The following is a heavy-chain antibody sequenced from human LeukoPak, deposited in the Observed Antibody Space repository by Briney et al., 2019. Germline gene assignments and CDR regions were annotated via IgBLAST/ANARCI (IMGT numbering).Heavy chain of an antibody. D-gene: IGHD1-26*01. V-gene: IGHV4-39*07. CDR1: GGSISSSSSYY. CDR3: ARGTVNRVPYYVENSDY. CDR2: IYYSGST. Sequence: SETLSLTCTVSGGSISSSSSYYWGWIRQPPGKGLEWIGTIYYSGSTYYDPSLKSRVTISVDTSKNQFSLKLTSVTAADTAVYCCARGTVNRVPYYVENSDYWGQGTLVNVSS. J-gene: IGHJ4*02.